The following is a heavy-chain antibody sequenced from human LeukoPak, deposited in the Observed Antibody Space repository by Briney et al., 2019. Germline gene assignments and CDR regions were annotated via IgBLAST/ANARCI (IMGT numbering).Heavy chain of an antibody. Sequence: ASVKVSCKASGYTFTSYGISWVRQAPGQGVEWMGWISAYNGNTNYAQKLQGRVTMTTDTSTSTAYMELRSLRSDDPAVYYCGRALCYGSGSYYFEARSWFDPWGQGTLVTVSS. CDR3: GRALCYGSGSYYFEARSWFDP. V-gene: IGHV1-18*01. D-gene: IGHD3-10*01. J-gene: IGHJ5*02. CDR2: ISAYNGNT. CDR1: GYTFTSYG.